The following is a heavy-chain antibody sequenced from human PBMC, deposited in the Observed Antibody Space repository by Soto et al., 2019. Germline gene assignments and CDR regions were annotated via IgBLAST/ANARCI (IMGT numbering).Heavy chain of an antibody. CDR2: INPNSGGT. J-gene: IGHJ4*02. V-gene: IGHV1-2*04. CDR3: AREANSGSYGKYYFDY. Sequence: ASVKVSCKASGYTFTGYYMHWVRQAPGQGLEWMGWINPNSGGTNYAQKFQGWVTMTRDTSISTAYMELSRLRSDDTAVYYCAREANSGSYGKYYFDYWGQGTLVTVSS. D-gene: IGHD1-26*01. CDR1: GYTFTGYY.